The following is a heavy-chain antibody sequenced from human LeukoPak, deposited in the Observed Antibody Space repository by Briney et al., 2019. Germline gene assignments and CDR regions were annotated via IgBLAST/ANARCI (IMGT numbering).Heavy chain of an antibody. CDR3: ARDSGGWYRSYYYGMDV. Sequence: GGSLRLSCAASGFTFSSYGMHWVRQAPGKGLEWVAVIWYDGSNKYYADSVKGRFTISRDNSKNTLYLQMNSLRAEDTAVYYCARDSGGWYRSYYYGMDVWGQGTTVTVSS. D-gene: IGHD6-19*01. CDR1: GFTFSSYG. V-gene: IGHV3-33*01. CDR2: IWYDGSNK. J-gene: IGHJ6*02.